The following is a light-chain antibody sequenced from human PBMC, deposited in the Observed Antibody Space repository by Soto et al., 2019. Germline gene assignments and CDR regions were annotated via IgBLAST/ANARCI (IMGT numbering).Light chain of an antibody. J-gene: IGKJ1*01. CDR3: QQYNSYPT. V-gene: IGKV1-5*03. Sequence: DIQMTQSPSTLSASVGDRVTITCRASQSISSWLAWYQQKPGKAPKLLIYKASSLKSGVPSRFSGSGSGTEFTLTISSLQPDDFATYYGQQYNSYPTFGQGTKVEIK. CDR1: QSISSW. CDR2: KAS.